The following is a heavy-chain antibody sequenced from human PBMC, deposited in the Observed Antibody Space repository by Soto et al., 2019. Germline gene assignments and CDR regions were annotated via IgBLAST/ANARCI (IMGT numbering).Heavy chain of an antibody. J-gene: IGHJ5*02. CDR2: INPHGGST. CDR3: ARSSGGNFGIIIEGSNWFDP. D-gene: IGHD3-3*01. CDR1: GDTFTSYY. Sequence: GASVKVSCKAPGDTFTSYYLNWVRQAPGQGLEWMGVINPHGGSTKYAQKFQGRITMTRDTSRSTVYMELSSLRSDDTAIYYCARSSGGNFGIIIEGSNWFDPWGQGTRVTVSP. V-gene: IGHV1-46*01.